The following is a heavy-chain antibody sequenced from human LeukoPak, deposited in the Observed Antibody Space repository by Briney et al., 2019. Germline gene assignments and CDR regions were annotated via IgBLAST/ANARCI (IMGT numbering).Heavy chain of an antibody. V-gene: IGHV1-18*01. CDR1: GYTFTSYG. D-gene: IGHD3-22*01. CDR2: IGAYNGNT. CDR3: ARFFAYYYDSSGYYPDP. J-gene: IGHJ5*02. Sequence: ASVKVSCKASGYTFTSYGISWVRQAPGQGLEWMGWIGAYNGNTNYAQKLQGRVTMTTDTSTSTAYMELRSLRSDDTAVYYCARFFAYYYDSSGYYPDPWGQGTLVTVSS.